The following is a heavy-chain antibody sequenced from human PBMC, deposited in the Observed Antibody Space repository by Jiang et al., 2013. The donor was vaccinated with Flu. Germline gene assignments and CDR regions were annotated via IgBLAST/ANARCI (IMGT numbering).Heavy chain of an antibody. Sequence: GPGLVKPSETLSLTCTVSGGSISSSSYYWGWIRQPPGKGLEWIGSIYYSGSTYYNPSLKSRVTISVDTSKNQFSLKLSSVTAADTAVYYCARFSVVVNGGGVWGQGTTVTGLL. J-gene: IGHJ6*02. CDR1: GGSISSSSYY. CDR2: IYYSGST. CDR3: ARFSVVVNGGGV. D-gene: IGHD2-15*01. V-gene: IGHV4-39*01.